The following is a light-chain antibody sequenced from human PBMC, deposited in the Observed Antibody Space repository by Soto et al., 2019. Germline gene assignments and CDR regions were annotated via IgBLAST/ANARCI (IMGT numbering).Light chain of an antibody. J-gene: IGKJ5*01. CDR1: QSVNSNY. Sequence: FFLTPSPGTLALSPGESATLSFRASQSVNSNYLAWHQQKPGQGPRLLVVGASSRATGLPERFSGTGSGTDFTLTISRVEPEDFAVYYCQQYGSSLITFGQGTRLEI. CDR2: GAS. CDR3: QQYGSSLIT. V-gene: IGKV3-20*01.